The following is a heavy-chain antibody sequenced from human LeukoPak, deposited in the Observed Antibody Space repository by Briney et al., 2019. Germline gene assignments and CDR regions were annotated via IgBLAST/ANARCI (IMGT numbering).Heavy chain of an antibody. J-gene: IGHJ4*02. CDR2: IYYSGST. Sequence: SETLSLTCTVSGGSISSGSYYWTWIRQPPGKGLEWIGYIYYSGSTNYNPSLKSRFTISVDTSKNQFSLKLSPVTAADTAVYYCARVRYCGGDCYPFDYWGQGTLVTVSS. CDR3: ARVRYCGGDCYPFDY. D-gene: IGHD2-21*01. V-gene: IGHV4-61*01. CDR1: GGSISSGSYY.